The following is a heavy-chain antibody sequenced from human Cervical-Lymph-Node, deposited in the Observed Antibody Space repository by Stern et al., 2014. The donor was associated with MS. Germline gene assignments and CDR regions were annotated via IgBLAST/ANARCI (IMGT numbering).Heavy chain of an antibody. CDR1: GYTFSNSW. CDR2: IYPGDSDT. J-gene: IGHJ4*02. CDR3: ARGSAGAGAFFDY. Sequence: VQLVQSGAEVKKPGESLKISCKGSGYTFSNSWIGWVRQMPGRGLEWMGIIYPGDSDTRYSPSFQGQITISADKSISTAYLQWNSLKASDTAIFYCARGSAGAGAFFDYWGKGTLVTVSS. V-gene: IGHV5-51*01. D-gene: IGHD2-8*02.